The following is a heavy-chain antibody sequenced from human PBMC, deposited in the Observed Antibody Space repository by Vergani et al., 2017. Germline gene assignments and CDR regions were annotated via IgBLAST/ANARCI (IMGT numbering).Heavy chain of an antibody. V-gene: IGHV3-23*01. CDR3: AKVAVGSTVTTMGDLDY. D-gene: IGHD4-17*01. Sequence: EVQLLESGGGLVQPGGSLRLSCAASGFTFSSYAMSWVRQAPGKGLEWVSAISGSGGSTYYADSVKGRFTISRDNSKNTLYLQMNSLRAEDTAVYYCAKVAVGSTVTTMGDLDYWGQGTLVTVSS. CDR2: ISGSGGST. J-gene: IGHJ4*02. CDR1: GFTFSSYA.